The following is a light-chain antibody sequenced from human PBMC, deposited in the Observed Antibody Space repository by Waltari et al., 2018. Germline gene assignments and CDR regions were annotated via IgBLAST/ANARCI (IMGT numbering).Light chain of an antibody. CDR3: CSYAGSYTWV. V-gene: IGLV2-11*01. Sequence: QSALPPPRSVSGSPGQSVTFSCPGASSDIGGSNYLSWYQQPPGKAPKLMIYDVSKRPSGVSDRFSGSKSGNTASLTISGLQAEDETDYYCCSYAGSYTWVFGGGTKLTVL. CDR1: SSDIGGSNY. J-gene: IGLJ3*02. CDR2: DVS.